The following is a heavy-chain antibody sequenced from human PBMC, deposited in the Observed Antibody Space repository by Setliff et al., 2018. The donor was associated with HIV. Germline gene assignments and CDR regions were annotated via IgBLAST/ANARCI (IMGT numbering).Heavy chain of an antibody. D-gene: IGHD6-13*01. CDR3: AKEERTSWPRVDS. Sequence: SETLSLTCTVSGVSISSDDYFWTWIRQPAGKGLEWIGRIYTRGGTSYSPSLKSRATISLDTSKNQFSLMLTSVTAADTAVYYCAKEERTSWPRVDSWGQGTLVTVSS. V-gene: IGHV4-61*02. CDR2: IYTRGGT. CDR1: GVSISSDDYF. J-gene: IGHJ4*02.